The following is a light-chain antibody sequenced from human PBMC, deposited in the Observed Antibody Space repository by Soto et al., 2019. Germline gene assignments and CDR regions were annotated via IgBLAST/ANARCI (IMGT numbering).Light chain of an antibody. CDR2: DAS. V-gene: IGKV3-20*01. Sequence: TVLTQSPATLSLSPGESATLSCMASQSVRSSHLAWYQQKPGQAPRLLIYDASSRATGIPDRFSGGGSGTDFTPTISRLEPEDFAVYYCQQFSSYLLTFGGGTKV. J-gene: IGKJ4*01. CDR1: QSVRSSH. CDR3: QQFSSYLLT.